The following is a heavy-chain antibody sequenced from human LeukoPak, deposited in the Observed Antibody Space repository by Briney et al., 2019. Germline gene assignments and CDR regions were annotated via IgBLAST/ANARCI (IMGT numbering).Heavy chain of an antibody. CDR2: INPNSGGT. V-gene: IGHV1-2*02. Sequence: ASVKVSCKASGYTFTSYGISWVRQAPGQGLEGMGWINPNSGGTNYAQKFQGRVTITRATSISTAYMELSRLMSDDTAVYYCASSRRLVGADDNWFDPWGQRSLVTASS. CDR3: ASSRRLVGADDNWFDP. D-gene: IGHD1-26*01. J-gene: IGHJ5*02. CDR1: GYTFTSYG.